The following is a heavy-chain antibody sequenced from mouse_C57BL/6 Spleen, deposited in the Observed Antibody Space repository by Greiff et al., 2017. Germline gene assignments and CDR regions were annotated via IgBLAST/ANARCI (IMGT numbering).Heavy chain of an antibody. Sequence: DVMLVESGGGLVKPGGSLKLSCAASGFTFSDYGMHWVRQAPEKGLEWVAYISSGSSTIYYADTVKGRFTISRDNAKNTLFLQMTSLRSEDTAMYYCARSYDYDEGYFDYWGQGTTLTVSS. D-gene: IGHD2-4*01. CDR3: ARSYDYDEGYFDY. CDR2: ISSGSSTI. J-gene: IGHJ2*01. CDR1: GFTFSDYG. V-gene: IGHV5-17*01.